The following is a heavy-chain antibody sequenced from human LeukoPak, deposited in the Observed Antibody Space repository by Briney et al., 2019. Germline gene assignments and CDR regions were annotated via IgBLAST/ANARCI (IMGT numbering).Heavy chain of an antibody. J-gene: IGHJ4*02. CDR3: ARVGGPTFGGVIYYFDY. V-gene: IGHV4-30-4*01. D-gene: IGHD3-16*01. Sequence: PSQTLSLTCTVSGGSISSGDYYWSWIRQPPGKGLEWIGYIYYSGSTYYNPSLKSRVTISVDTSKNQFSLKLSSVTAADTAVYYCARVGGPTFGGVIYYFDYWGQGTLVIVSS. CDR2: IYYSGST. CDR1: GGSISSGDYY.